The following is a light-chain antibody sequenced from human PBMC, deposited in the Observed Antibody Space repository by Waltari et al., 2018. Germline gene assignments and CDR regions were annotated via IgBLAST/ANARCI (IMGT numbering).Light chain of an antibody. V-gene: IGLV3-25*03. CDR1: ALPKQY. CDR3: QSADTNNIVV. Sequence: SYELTQPPSVSVSPGQTARITCSGDALPKQYAYWYQQKPGQAPVQVIYKDTERPSGIPDRFAVSVSGTTVTLIISGVQAEDEADYYCQSADTNNIVVFGGGTKLTV. J-gene: IGLJ2*01. CDR2: KDT.